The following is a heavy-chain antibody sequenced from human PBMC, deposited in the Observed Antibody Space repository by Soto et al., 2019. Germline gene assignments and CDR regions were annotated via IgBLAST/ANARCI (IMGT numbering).Heavy chain of an antibody. J-gene: IGHJ4*02. D-gene: IGHD1-1*01. CDR1: GGSVSSGTYY. V-gene: IGHV4-61*01. CDR3: ARGGGGTAAFDY. Sequence: SETLSLTCTVSGGSVSSGTYYWSWIRQPPGKGLECIGYIYYSGSTNYNPSLKSRVTISVDTSKNQFSLKMNSVTAADTAVYYCARGGGGTAAFDYWGQGTLVTVSS. CDR2: IYYSGST.